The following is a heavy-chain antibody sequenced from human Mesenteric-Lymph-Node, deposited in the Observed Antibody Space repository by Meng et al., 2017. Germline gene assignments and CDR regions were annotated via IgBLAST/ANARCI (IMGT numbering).Heavy chain of an antibody. Sequence: QVQLVQSGAEGKKPGAGGKGAGKASGYPFTDYYMQWVRQAPGQGLEWMGRLNPNRGDTNYAQKFQGRVTMTRDTSISTAYMELSRLTSDDTAVYYCARGIVDGYGGDSWFDPWGQGTLVTVSS. V-gene: IGHV1-2*06. D-gene: IGHD5-18*01. CDR3: ARGIVDGYGGDSWFDP. CDR2: LNPNRGDT. J-gene: IGHJ5*02. CDR1: GYPFTDYY.